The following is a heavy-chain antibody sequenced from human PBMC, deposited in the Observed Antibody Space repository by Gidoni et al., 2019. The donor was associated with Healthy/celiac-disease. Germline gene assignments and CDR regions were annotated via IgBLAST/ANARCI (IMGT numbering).Heavy chain of an antibody. D-gene: IGHD3-10*01. CDR2: IYYSGST. CDR1: GGSISSSSYY. CDR3: ARDLWFGEPQSAFDI. V-gene: IGHV4-39*07. Sequence: QLQLQESGPGLVKPSETLSLTCTVSGGSISSSSYYWGWIRQPPGKGLEWIGSIYYSGSTYYNPSLKSRVTISVDTSKNQFSLKLSSVTAADTAVYYCARDLWFGEPQSAFDIWGQGTMVTVSS. J-gene: IGHJ3*02.